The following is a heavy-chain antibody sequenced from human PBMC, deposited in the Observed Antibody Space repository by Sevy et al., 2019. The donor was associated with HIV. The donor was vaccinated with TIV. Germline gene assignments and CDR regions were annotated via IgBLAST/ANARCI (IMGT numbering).Heavy chain of an antibody. D-gene: IGHD2-21*02. V-gene: IGHV3-30*09. CDR2: ISYDGRNK. Sequence: GGSLRLSCSASGFTFSSYALLWVRQAPGKGLEWVSLISYDGRNKYYSDSVKGRFAISRDESKTTLFLQMESLRTGDTAISYCARGGGSYWTDDCYHRFDSWGRGTLVTVSS. CDR3: ARGGGSYWTDDCYHRFDS. J-gene: IGHJ4*02. CDR1: GFTFSSYA.